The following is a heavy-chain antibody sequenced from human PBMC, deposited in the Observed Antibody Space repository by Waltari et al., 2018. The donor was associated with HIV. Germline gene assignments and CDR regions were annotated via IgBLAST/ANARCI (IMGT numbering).Heavy chain of an antibody. CDR2: IWYDGGIK. Sequence: QEHLVESGGGVVQPGRSLRLSCKASGFSFSDYGMQRVRQAPGKGLEWVAVIWYDGGIKYYAESVKGRFIVSRDNSKNILYLEMNSLSAEDTGFYYCARGSPGSRFSGSDYDYWGQGTLVTVSS. CDR1: GFSFSDYG. V-gene: IGHV3-33*01. D-gene: IGHD1-26*01. CDR3: ARGSPGSRFSGSDYDY. J-gene: IGHJ4*02.